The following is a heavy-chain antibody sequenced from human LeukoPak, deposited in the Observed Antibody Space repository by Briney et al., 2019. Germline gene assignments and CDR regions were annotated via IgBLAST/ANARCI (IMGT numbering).Heavy chain of an antibody. CDR2: ISGSSDST. Sequence: QPGGSLRLSCAASGFTFSSYAMSWVRQAPGKGLEWVSAISGSSDSTYYADSVKGRFTISRDSSKNAMFLQMNSLRAEDTAIYYCAKDFGDYQLEWGQGTLVTVSS. J-gene: IGHJ4*02. D-gene: IGHD4-17*01. V-gene: IGHV3-23*01. CDR3: AKDFGDYQLE. CDR1: GFTFSSYA.